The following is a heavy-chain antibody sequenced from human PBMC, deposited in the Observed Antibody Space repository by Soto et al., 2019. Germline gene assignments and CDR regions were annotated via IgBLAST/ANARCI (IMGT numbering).Heavy chain of an antibody. CDR3: ARTIAAAAYGMDV. CDR2: INPSGGST. CDR1: GYTFTSYY. V-gene: IGHV1-46*01. J-gene: IGHJ6*02. D-gene: IGHD6-13*01. Sequence: ASVNVSCKASGYTFTSYYMHWVRQAPGQGLEWMGIINPSGGSTSYAQKFQGRVTMTRDTSTSTVYMELSSLRSEDTAVYYCARTIAAAAYGMDVWGQGTTVTFSS.